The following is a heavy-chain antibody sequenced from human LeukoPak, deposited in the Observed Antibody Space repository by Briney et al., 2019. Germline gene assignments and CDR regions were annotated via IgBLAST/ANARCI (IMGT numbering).Heavy chain of an antibody. J-gene: IGHJ6*04. CDR1: GFTFSSYE. Sequence: GGTLRLSCAASGFTFSSYEMNWVRQAPGKGLEWVSYISSSGSTIYYADSVKGRFTISRDNAKNSLYLQMNSLRAEDTAVYYCAELGLTMIGGVWGKGTTVTISS. CDR2: ISSSGSTI. D-gene: IGHD3-10*02. V-gene: IGHV3-48*03. CDR3: AELGLTMIGGV.